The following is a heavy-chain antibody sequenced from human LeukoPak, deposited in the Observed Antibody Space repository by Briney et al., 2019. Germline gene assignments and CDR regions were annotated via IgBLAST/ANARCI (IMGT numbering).Heavy chain of an antibody. CDR3: ARDSSDFWSGYIHGMDV. J-gene: IGHJ6*02. CDR2: INPNSGGT. Sequence: ASVKVSCKASGYTLTGYYMHWVRQAPGQGLEWMGWINPNSGGTNYAQKFQGWVTMTRDTSISTAYMELSRLRSDDTAVYYCARDSSDFWSGYIHGMDVWGQGTTVTVSS. CDR1: GYTLTGYY. V-gene: IGHV1-2*04. D-gene: IGHD3-3*01.